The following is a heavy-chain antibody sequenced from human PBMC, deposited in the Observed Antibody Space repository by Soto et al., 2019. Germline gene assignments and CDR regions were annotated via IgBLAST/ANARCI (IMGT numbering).Heavy chain of an antibody. CDR1: GFTFSDHA. Sequence: EVQLLESGGGLVQPGGSLRLSCTASGFTFSDHAMTWVRQAPGKGLECVSGISGGGSGAYYADSVKGRFTVSRANSKNTLFLQMDSLRAEDTAVYYCAIDPWWYTHWGQGTLVTVSS. V-gene: IGHV3-23*01. D-gene: IGHD2-15*01. CDR2: ISGGGSGA. J-gene: IGHJ4*02. CDR3: AIDPWWYTH.